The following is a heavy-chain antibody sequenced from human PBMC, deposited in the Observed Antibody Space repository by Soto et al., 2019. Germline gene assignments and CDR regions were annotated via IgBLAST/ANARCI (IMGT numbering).Heavy chain of an antibody. D-gene: IGHD4-17*01. CDR2: IYWDDDK. J-gene: IGHJ4*02. V-gene: IGHV2-5*02. CDR1: GFSLSTSGVG. Sequence: QITLKESGPTLVKPTQTLTLTCTFSGFSLSTSGVGVGWIRQPPGKALEWLALIYWDDDKRYSPSLKSRLTITEDTSKNPVLLTMTNMDPVDTATYYCAHRQRTVYFDYWGQGTLVTVSS. CDR3: AHRQRTVYFDY.